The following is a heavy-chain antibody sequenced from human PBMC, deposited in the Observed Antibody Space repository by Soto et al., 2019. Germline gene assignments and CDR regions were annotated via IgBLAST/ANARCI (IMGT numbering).Heavy chain of an antibody. CDR1: GYSISSSNW. D-gene: IGHD3-9*01. CDR2: ISYSGST. V-gene: IGHV4-28*01. J-gene: IGHJ3*01. CDR3: ASLNFDILTGYYAFDL. Sequence: LEILSLTCAVSGYSISSSNWWGWIRQSPEKGLEYIGYISYSGSTNYNPSLKSRVTTSLDTSKNQFSLKLSSVTAADTAIYYCASLNFDILTGYYAFDLWGQGTMVTVSS.